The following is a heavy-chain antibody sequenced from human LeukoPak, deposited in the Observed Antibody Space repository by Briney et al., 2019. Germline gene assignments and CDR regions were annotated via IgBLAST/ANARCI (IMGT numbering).Heavy chain of an antibody. CDR1: GFTFDDYA. Sequence: QPGRSLRLSCAASGFTFDDYAMHWVRQAPGKGLEWVSGISWNSGSIGYADSVKGRFTISRDNAKNSLYLQMNSLRAEDTALYYCAKGMGWYYYDSSGSKGFDYWGQGTLVTVSS. V-gene: IGHV3-9*01. D-gene: IGHD3-22*01. CDR3: AKGMGWYYYDSSGSKGFDY. CDR2: ISWNSGSI. J-gene: IGHJ4*02.